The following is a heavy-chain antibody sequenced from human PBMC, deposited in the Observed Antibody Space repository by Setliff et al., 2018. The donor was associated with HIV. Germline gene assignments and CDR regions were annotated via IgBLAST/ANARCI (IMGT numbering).Heavy chain of an antibody. Sequence: PSETLSLTCTVSGYPISSGYYWGWIRQPPGKGLEWIGSFYHSGTTYYNPSLKSRVTISVDTSKNQFSLKLSPATAADTAVYYCARRLQFLEFLHGVGGLDVWGQGTTVTVSS. D-gene: IGHD3-3*01. V-gene: IGHV4-38-2*02. CDR3: ARRLQFLEFLHGVGGLDV. CDR2: FYHSGTT. J-gene: IGHJ6*02. CDR1: GYPISSGYY.